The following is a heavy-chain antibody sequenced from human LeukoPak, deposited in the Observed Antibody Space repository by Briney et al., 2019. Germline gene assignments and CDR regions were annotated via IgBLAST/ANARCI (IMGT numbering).Heavy chain of an antibody. J-gene: IGHJ4*02. D-gene: IGHD2-21*01. V-gene: IGHV4-4*07. CDR3: ARVEYCDGNMCYGDS. Sequence: NPSETLSLTCTVSGGSISSYYWSWIRQPAGKGLEWMGRISSSGTSNYNPSLKSRLTMSVDTSKNQFSMKLSSVTAADTALYYCARVEYCDGNMCYGDSWGQGTLVTVSS. CDR1: GGSISSYY. CDR2: ISSSGTS.